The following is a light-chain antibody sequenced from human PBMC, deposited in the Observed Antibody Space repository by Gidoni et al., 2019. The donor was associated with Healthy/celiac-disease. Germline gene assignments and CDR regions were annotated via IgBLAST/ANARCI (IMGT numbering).Light chain of an antibody. CDR1: QRVSSY. J-gene: IGKJ5*01. CDR3: QQRSNWPPRVT. Sequence: EIVLTQSPATLSLSPGERATLSCRASQRVSSYLAWYPQKPGQAPRLLIYDASNRATGIPARFSGSGSGTDFTLTISSLEPEDFAVYYCQQRSNWPPRVTFGQGTRLEIK. V-gene: IGKV3-11*01. CDR2: DAS.